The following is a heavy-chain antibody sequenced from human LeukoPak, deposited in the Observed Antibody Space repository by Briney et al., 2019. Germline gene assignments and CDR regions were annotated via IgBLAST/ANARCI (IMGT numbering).Heavy chain of an antibody. CDR1: GFTFSSYA. V-gene: IGHV3-23*01. Sequence: PGGSLRLSCAASGFTFSSYAMSWVRQAPGKGLEWVSAISGSGGSTYYADSVKGRFTISRDNSKNTLYLQMNSLRAEDTAVYYCAKASTYDFWSGLDYWGQGTLVTVSS. J-gene: IGHJ4*02. CDR3: AKASTYDFWSGLDY. CDR2: ISGSGGST. D-gene: IGHD3-3*01.